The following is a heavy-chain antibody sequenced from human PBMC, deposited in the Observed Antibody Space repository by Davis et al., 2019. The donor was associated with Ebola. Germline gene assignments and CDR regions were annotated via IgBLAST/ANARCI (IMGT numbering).Heavy chain of an antibody. CDR1: GFIISDYY. CDR3: ARDKAAWSGEHHNYFDSWGQGILVSVSSGV. J-gene: IGHJ6*02. Sequence: ESLKISCAASGFIISDYYVSWIRQPPGKGLEWIGNIYSSGSTYYNPSLKSRVTISVDTSKNQFSLNLNSVTAADTAVYYCARDKAAWSGEHHNYFDSWGQGILVSVSSGVWGRGTTVTVSS. D-gene: IGHD3-3*01. CDR2: IYSSGST. V-gene: IGHV4-59*01.